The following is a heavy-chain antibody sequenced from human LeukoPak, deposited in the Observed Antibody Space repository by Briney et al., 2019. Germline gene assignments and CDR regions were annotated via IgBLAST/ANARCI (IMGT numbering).Heavy chain of an antibody. J-gene: IGHJ4*02. D-gene: IGHD3-16*02. Sequence: SETLSLTCTVSGGSISSYYWSWIRQPAGKGLEWIGRIYTSGSTNYNPSLKNRVTMSVDTSKNQFSLKLSSVTAADTAVYCCARDSYYDYVWGSYLPFDYWGQGTLVTVSS. CDR1: GGSISSYY. CDR2: IYTSGST. CDR3: ARDSYYDYVWGSYLPFDY. V-gene: IGHV4-4*07.